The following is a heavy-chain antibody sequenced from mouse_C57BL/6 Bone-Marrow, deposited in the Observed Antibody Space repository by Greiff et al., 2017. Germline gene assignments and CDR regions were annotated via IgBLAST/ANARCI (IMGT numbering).Heavy chain of an antibody. D-gene: IGHD1-1*01. CDR1: GYTFTDYE. V-gene: IGHV1-15*01. J-gene: IGHJ2*01. CDR2: IDPETGGT. Sequence: VKLQESGAELVRPGASVTLSCKASGYTFTDYEMHWVKQTPVHGLEWIGAIDPETGGTAYNQKFKGKAILTADKSSSTAYMELRSLASEDSAVXDCTRGITTVVAGDYWGQGTTLTVSS. CDR3: TRGITTVVAGDY.